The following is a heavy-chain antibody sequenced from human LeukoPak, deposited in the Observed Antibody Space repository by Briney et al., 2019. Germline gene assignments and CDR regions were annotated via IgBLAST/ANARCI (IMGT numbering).Heavy chain of an antibody. CDR2: INPNSGGT. CDR3: ARSSGSTLSDDAFDI. CDR1: GYTFTGYY. D-gene: IGHD1-26*01. J-gene: IGHJ3*02. Sequence: GASVKVSCKASGYTFTGYYMHWVRQAPGQGLEWMGWINPNSGGTNYAQKFQGRVTMTRDTSISTAYMELSRLRSDDTAVYYCARSSGSTLSDDAFDIWGQGTMVTVSS. V-gene: IGHV1-2*02.